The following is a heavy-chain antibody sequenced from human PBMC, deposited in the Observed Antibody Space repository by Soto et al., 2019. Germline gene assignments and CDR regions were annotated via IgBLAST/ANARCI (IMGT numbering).Heavy chain of an antibody. CDR3: ARAVARGVKTIYSYYAMEV. Sequence: ASVKVSCKASGYTFSNFAMHWVRQAPGQRLEWMGWINPGNGNTKYSQTFQGRVTITRDTSASTAYMELSSLRSEDTAVYYCARAVARGVKTIYSYYAMEVWGQGTTVTVSS. V-gene: IGHV1-3*01. CDR1: GYTFSNFA. J-gene: IGHJ6*02. D-gene: IGHD3-10*01. CDR2: INPGNGNT.